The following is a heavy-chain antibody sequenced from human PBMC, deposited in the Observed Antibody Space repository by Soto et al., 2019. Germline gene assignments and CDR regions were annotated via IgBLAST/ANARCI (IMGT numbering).Heavy chain of an antibody. J-gene: IGHJ4*02. D-gene: IGHD3-16*01. CDR2: ISGSGGST. V-gene: IGHV3-23*01. Sequence: EVQLLESGGGLVQPGGSLRLSCAASGFTFSSYAMSWVRQAPGKGLEWVSAISGSGGSTYYADSVKGRFTISRDNSKNTLYLQMNSLRAEDTAVYYCAKHRDYVWGRNVWYFDYWGQGTLVTVSS. CDR1: GFTFSSYA. CDR3: AKHRDYVWGRNVWYFDY.